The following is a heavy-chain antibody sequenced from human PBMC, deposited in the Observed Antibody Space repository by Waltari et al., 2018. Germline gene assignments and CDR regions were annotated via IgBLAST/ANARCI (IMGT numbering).Heavy chain of an antibody. CDR2: ISPIFVTA. J-gene: IGHJ6*02. CDR3: ARDSRAAPANYYGMDV. Sequence: QVQLVQSGAEVKKPGSSVKVSCKASGGTFSSYAISWVRQAPGQGLEWMGGISPIFVTANYAQKFQGRGTITADESTSTAYMELSSLRSEDTAVYYCARDSRAAPANYYGMDVWGQGTTVTVSS. CDR1: GGTFSSYA. V-gene: IGHV1-69*01. D-gene: IGHD6-6*01.